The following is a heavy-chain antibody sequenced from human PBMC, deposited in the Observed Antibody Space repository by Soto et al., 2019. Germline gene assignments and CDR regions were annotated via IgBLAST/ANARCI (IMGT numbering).Heavy chain of an antibody. Sequence: GGSLRLSCAASGFTFSSYGMHWVRQAPGKGLEWVAVIWYDGSNNYYADSVKGRFTISRDNSKNTLYLQMNSLRAEDTAVYYFAKDCFVGGFVASEGESYGMDVLGQENTVTVSS. J-gene: IGHJ6*02. V-gene: IGHV3-30*02. CDR2: IWYDGSNN. CDR1: GFTFSSYG. D-gene: IGHD3-16*01. CDR3: AKDCFVGGFVASEGESYGMDV.